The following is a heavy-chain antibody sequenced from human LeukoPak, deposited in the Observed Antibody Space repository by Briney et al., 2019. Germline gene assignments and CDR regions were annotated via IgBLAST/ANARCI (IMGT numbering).Heavy chain of an antibody. V-gene: IGHV4-4*07. CDR1: GGSISSYY. CDR2: IYTSGST. J-gene: IGHJ3*02. CDR3: ARDNYYDSSGYYHDAFDI. Sequence: SETLSLTCTVSGGSISSYYWSWIRQPAGKGLEWIGRIYTSGSTNYNPSLKSRVTMSVDASKNQFSLKLSSVTAADTAVYYRARDNYYDSSGYYHDAFDIWGQGTMVTVSS. D-gene: IGHD3-22*01.